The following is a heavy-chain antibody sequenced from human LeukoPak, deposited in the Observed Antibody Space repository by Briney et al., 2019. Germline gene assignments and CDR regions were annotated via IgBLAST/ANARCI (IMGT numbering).Heavy chain of an antibody. CDR3: ARGDNDSSGYYYDY. CDR2: IYYSGST. D-gene: IGHD3-22*01. J-gene: IGHJ4*02. V-gene: IGHV4-59*01. Sequence: SETLSPTCTVSGGSISSYYWSWIRQPPGKGLEWIGYIYYSGSTNYNPSLKSRVTISVDTSKNQFSLKLSSVTAADTAVYYCARGDNDSSGYYYDYWGQGTLVTVSS. CDR1: GGSISSYY.